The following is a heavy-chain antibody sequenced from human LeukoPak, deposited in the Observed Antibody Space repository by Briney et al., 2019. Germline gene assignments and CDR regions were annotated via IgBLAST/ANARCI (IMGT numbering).Heavy chain of an antibody. CDR3: ARGAGVFDI. CDR2: IYYNGST. J-gene: IGHJ3*02. CDR1: GGSISSSSYS. Sequence: SETLSLTCTVSGGSISSSSYSWGWIRQPPGKGLEWIGSIYYNGSTYYNPSLKSRVTISVDTSKNQFSLKLSSVTAADTAVYYCARGAGVFDIWGQGTMVTVSS. V-gene: IGHV4-39*07.